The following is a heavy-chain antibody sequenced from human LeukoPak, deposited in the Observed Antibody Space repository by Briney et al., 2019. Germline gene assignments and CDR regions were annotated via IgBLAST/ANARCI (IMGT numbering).Heavy chain of an antibody. CDR3: TTDSAGDKEGAFDI. J-gene: IGHJ3*02. CDR2: ISGSGGST. V-gene: IGHV3-23*01. D-gene: IGHD4-17*01. Sequence: GGSLRLSCAASGFTFSSYAMSWVRQAPGKGLEWVSAISGSGGSTYYADSVKGRFTISRDNSKNTLYLQMNSLKTEDTAVYYCTTDSAGDKEGAFDIWGQGTMVTVSS. CDR1: GFTFSSYA.